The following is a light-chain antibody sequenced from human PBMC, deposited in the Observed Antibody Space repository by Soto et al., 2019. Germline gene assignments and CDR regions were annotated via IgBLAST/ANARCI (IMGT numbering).Light chain of an antibody. CDR3: QQYNSRPVT. CDR2: DAS. CDR1: QSISSW. J-gene: IGKJ1*01. Sequence: DIQMTQSPSTLSASVGDRVTITCRASQSISSWLAWYQQKPGKAPKLLIYDASSLESGVPSRFSGSGSGTEFTLTISSLQPDDFATYYCQQYNSRPVTFGHGTKVEIK. V-gene: IGKV1-5*01.